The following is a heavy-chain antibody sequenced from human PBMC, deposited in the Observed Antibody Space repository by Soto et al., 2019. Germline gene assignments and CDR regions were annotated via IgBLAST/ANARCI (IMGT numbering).Heavy chain of an antibody. CDR1: GFTFSNAW. Sequence: GGSLRLSCAASGFTFSNAWMNWVRQAPGKGLEWVGRIKSKTDGGTTDYAAPVKGRFTISRDDSKNTLYLQMNSLKTEETAVYYCTTDPGIDFGVVIGPIRAWTDRTWEFDYWGQGTLVTVSS. J-gene: IGHJ4*02. V-gene: IGHV3-15*07. D-gene: IGHD3-3*01. CDR2: IKSKTDGGTT. CDR3: TTDPGIDFGVVIGPIRAWTDRTWEFDY.